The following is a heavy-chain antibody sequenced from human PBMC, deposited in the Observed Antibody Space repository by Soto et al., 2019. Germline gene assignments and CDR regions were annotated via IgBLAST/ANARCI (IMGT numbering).Heavy chain of an antibody. CDR3: ARDLLGSSWYPYYYYYGMDV. D-gene: IGHD6-13*01. Sequence: QVQLVQSGAEVKKPGSSVKVSCKASGGTFSSYAISWVRQAPGQGLGWMGGIIPIFGTANYAQKFQGRVTITADESTSTAYMELSSLRSEDTAVYYCARDLLGSSWYPYYYYYGMDVWGQGTTVTVSS. V-gene: IGHV1-69*01. CDR2: IIPIFGTA. J-gene: IGHJ6*02. CDR1: GGTFSSYA.